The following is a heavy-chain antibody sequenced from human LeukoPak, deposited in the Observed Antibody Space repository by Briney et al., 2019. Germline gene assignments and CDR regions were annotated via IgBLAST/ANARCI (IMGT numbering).Heavy chain of an antibody. J-gene: IGHJ2*01. Sequence: SETLSLTCTVSGGSISSYYWSWIRQPPGKGLEWIGYNYYSGSTNYNPSLKSRVTISVDTSKNQFSLKLSSVTAADTAVYYCARDHGGLYWYFDLWGRGTLVSVSS. D-gene: IGHD3-10*01. CDR1: GGSISSYY. CDR2: NYYSGST. V-gene: IGHV4-59*01. CDR3: ARDHGGLYWYFDL.